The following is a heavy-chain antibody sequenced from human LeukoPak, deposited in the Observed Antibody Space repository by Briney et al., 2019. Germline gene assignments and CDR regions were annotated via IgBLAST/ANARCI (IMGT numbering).Heavy chain of an antibody. J-gene: IGHJ4*02. V-gene: IGHV4-34*01. Sequence: SETLSLTCAVYGGSFSGYYWSWIRQPPGKGLEWMGEINHSGSTNYNPSLKSRVTISVDTSKNQFSLKLSSVTAADTAVYYCARHAFIGYSSSSDYWGQGTLVTVSS. CDR1: GGSFSGYY. CDR3: ARHAFIGYSSSSDY. D-gene: IGHD6-6*01. CDR2: INHSGST.